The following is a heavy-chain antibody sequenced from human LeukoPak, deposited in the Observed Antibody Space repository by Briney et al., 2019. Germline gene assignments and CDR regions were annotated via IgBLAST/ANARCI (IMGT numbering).Heavy chain of an antibody. CDR1: GGSISSYY. V-gene: IGHV4-59*08. J-gene: IGHJ5*02. CDR2: IYYSGST. CDR3: ARHRVTMIGNCFDP. D-gene: IGHD3-22*01. Sequence: PSETLSLTCTVSGGSISSYYWSWIRQPPGKGLEWIGYIYYSGSTNYNPSLKSRVTISVDTSKNQFSLKLSSVTAADTAVYYCARHRVTMIGNCFDPWGPGTLVTVSS.